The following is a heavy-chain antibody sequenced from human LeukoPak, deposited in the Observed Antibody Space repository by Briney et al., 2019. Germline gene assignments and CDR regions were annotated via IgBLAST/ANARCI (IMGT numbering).Heavy chain of an antibody. CDR2: INHSGST. J-gene: IGHJ5*02. CDR1: GGSFCGYY. D-gene: IGHD3-10*01. Sequence: SETLSLTCAVYGGSFCGYYWRWIRQPPGKGLEGMGEINHSGSTNYNPSLKSRVTISVDTSKTQFSLKLSSVTAADTAVYYCARHAYYYGSGSYSNWFDPWGQGTLVTVSS. CDR3: ARHAYYYGSGSYSNWFDP. V-gene: IGHV4-34*01.